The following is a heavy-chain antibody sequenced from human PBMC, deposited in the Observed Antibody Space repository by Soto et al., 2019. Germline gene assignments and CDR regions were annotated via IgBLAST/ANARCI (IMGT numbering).Heavy chain of an antibody. V-gene: IGHV4-59*01. CDR3: ARVKSGYDYNYYYYYRMDV. J-gene: IGHJ6*02. CDR2: IYYSGST. Sequence: SETLSLTCTVSGGSISSYYWSWIRQPPGKGLEWIGYIYYSGSTNYNPSLKSRVTISVDTSKNQFSLKLSSVTAADTAVYYCARVKSGYDYNYYYYYRMDVWGQGTTVTVSS. D-gene: IGHD5-12*01. CDR1: GGSISSYY.